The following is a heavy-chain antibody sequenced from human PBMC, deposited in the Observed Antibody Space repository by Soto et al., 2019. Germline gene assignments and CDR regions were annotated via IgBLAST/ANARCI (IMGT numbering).Heavy chain of an antibody. CDR2: ISYDGSNK. J-gene: IGHJ4*02. D-gene: IGHD3-16*01. V-gene: IGHV3-30-3*01. CDR1: GFTFSSYA. CDR3: ARDLHLGRRNDYEKEDS. Sequence: QVQLVESGGGVVQPGRSLRLSCAASGFTFSSYAMHWVRQAPGKGLEWVAVISYDGSNKYYADSVKGRFTISRDNSKKPLYLKMNSRRAEETAVYYWARDLHLGRRNDYEKEDSWGQGTLVTVPS.